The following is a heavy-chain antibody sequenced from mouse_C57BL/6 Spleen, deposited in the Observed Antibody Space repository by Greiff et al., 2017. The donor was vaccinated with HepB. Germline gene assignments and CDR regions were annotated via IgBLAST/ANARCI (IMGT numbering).Heavy chain of an antibody. CDR3: ASREDYDGGFAY. CDR1: GFNIKNTY. J-gene: IGHJ3*01. Sequence: VQLQQSVAELVRPGASVKLSCTASGFNIKNTYMHWVKQRPEQGLEWIGRIDPANGNTKYAPKFQGKATITADTSYNTAYLQLSSRTSEDTAIYYCASREDYDGGFAYWGQGTLVTVSA. D-gene: IGHD1-1*01. CDR2: IDPANGNT. V-gene: IGHV14-3*01.